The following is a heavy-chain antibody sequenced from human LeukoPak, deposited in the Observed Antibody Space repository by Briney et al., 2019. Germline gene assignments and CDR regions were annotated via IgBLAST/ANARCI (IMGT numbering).Heavy chain of an antibody. CDR1: GFTLSGSA. Sequence: GGSLRLSSAASGFTLSGSAMHWVRQASGKGLEWVGRIRSKANSYATAYASSVKGRLTISRYDSKNTAYLQMNSLKTEDTAVHYCTRLVVLLPGDSSGHRIHAFDIWGQGTMVTVSS. J-gene: IGHJ3*02. CDR3: TRLVVLLPGDSSGHRIHAFDI. CDR2: IRSKANSYAT. D-gene: IGHD3-22*01. V-gene: IGHV3-73*01.